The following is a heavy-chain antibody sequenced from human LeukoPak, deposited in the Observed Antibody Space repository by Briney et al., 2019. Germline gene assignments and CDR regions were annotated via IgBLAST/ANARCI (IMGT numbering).Heavy chain of an antibody. J-gene: IGHJ4*02. CDR3: ARVWIGTMVRGVTPLAYFDY. CDR2: ISSSSSYT. CDR1: GGSVSSSTYY. Sequence: LSLTCTVSGGSVSSSTYYMSWIRQAPGKGLEWVSYISSSSSYTNYADSVKGRFTISRDNAKNSLYLQMNSLRAEDTAVYYCARVWIGTMVRGVTPLAYFDYWGQGTLVTVSS. D-gene: IGHD3-10*01. V-gene: IGHV3-11*05.